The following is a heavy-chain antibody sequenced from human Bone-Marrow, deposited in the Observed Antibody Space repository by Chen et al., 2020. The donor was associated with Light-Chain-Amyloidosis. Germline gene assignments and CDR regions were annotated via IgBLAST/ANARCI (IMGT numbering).Heavy chain of an antibody. CDR3: AREYSGSHFDY. J-gene: IGHJ4*02. Sequence: VQLQESGPGLVKPSETLSLTCAVSGYSISSGYYWGWIRQPPGKGLEWIASIHHSGGAFYNPSLKSRVTISVDTSKSQFSLKLYSVTAADTAVYYCAREYSGSHFDYWGQGTLVPVSS. CDR2: IHHSGGA. D-gene: IGHD1-26*01. CDR1: GYSISSGYY. V-gene: IGHV4-38-2*02.